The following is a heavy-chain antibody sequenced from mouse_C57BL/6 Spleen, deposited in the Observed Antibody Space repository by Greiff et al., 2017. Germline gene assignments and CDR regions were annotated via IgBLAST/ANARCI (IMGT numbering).Heavy chain of an antibody. D-gene: IGHD2-1*01. CDR3: ARHEESYYGNYVFDY. CDR2: FYPGSGSI. CDR1: GYTFTEYT. V-gene: IGHV1-62-2*01. J-gene: IGHJ2*01. Sequence: QVQLKESGAELVKPGASVKLSCKASGYTFTEYTIHWVKQRSGQGLEWIGWFYPGSGSIKYNEKFKDKATLTADKSSSTVYMGLSRLTSEDSAVYFCARHEESYYGNYVFDYWGQGTTLTVSS.